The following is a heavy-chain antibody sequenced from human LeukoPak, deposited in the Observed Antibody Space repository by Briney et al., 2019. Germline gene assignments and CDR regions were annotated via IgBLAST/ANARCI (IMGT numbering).Heavy chain of an antibody. CDR1: GFTFSSYW. D-gene: IGHD6-13*01. Sequence: GGSLRLSCAASGFTFSSYWMSWVRQAPGKGLEWVANIKQDGSEKYYVDSVKGRSTISRDNAKNSLYLQMNSLRAEDTAVYYCARPIAAAGNWVDDAFDIWGQGTMVTVSS. J-gene: IGHJ3*02. CDR2: IKQDGSEK. V-gene: IGHV3-7*01. CDR3: ARPIAAAGNWVDDAFDI.